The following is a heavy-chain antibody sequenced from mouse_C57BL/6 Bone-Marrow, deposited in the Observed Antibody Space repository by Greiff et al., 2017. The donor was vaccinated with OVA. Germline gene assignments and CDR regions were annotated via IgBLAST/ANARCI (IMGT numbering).Heavy chain of an antibody. CDR1: GYAFSSSW. J-gene: IGHJ2*01. CDR2: IYPGDGDT. D-gene: IGHD1-1*01. V-gene: IGHV1-82*01. Sequence: VQLQQSGPELVKPGASVKISCKASGYAFSSSWMNWVKQRPGKGLEWIGRIYPGDGDTNYNGKFKGKATLTADKSSSTAYMQLSSLTSEDSAVYFCARETITTVVALDYWGQGTTLTVSS. CDR3: ARETITTVVALDY.